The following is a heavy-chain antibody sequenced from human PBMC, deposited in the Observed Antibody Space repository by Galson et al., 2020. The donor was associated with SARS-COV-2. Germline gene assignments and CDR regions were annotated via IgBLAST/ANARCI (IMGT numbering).Heavy chain of an antibody. Sequence: KIGESLKISCKGSGYIFTNYWIGRVRQMPGKDLEWIGIINPRDSETTYSPSFQGQFTISADKSITTAYLQWSSLKAADTAMYYCARHRYCSSNSCQPPPGIDYWGQGTLVTVAS. CDR1: GYIFTNYW. J-gene: IGHJ4*02. CDR2: INPRDSET. V-gene: IGHV5-51*01. CDR3: ARHRYCSSNSCQPPPGIDY. D-gene: IGHD2-2*01.